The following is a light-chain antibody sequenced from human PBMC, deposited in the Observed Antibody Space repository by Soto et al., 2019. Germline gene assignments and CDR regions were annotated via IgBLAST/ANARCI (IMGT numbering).Light chain of an antibody. CDR3: QHFNKWPHMPA. Sequence: IVLTQSPATLSVSPGERATLSCRASQAVGSNLAWYQQRPGQAPRLLIYDASTRATGIPHRFSGGGSGTDFTLTISSLQSVDFAVYYCQHFNKWPHMPAFGGGTKLAIK. CDR1: QAVGSN. V-gene: IGKV3-15*01. J-gene: IGKJ4*01. CDR2: DAS.